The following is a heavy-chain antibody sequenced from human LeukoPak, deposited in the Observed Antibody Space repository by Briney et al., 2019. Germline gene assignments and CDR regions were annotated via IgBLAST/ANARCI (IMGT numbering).Heavy chain of an antibody. D-gene: IGHD3-16*01. CDR3: ARVGAVPGIDP. J-gene: IGHJ5*02. V-gene: IGHV4-38-2*01. Sequence: SETLSLTCAVFGFPISSGFFRAWIRQSPRKEVEWIAGISYSATTYYNPSLESRLFISADTSNNQFSVRLTSVTAADTAVYYCARVGAVPGIDPWGQGILVTVSS. CDR1: GFPISSGFF. CDR2: ISYSATT.